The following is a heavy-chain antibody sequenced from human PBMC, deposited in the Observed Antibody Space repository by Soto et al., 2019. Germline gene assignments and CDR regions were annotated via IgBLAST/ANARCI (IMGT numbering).Heavy chain of an antibody. CDR1: GFTFSSDS. Sequence: EIQLVESGGGLVKPGGSLRLSCAASGFTFSSDSMNWVRQAPGKGLEWVSSISSSSSYIYYADSVKGRFTISRDNAKNSLYQQMNSLRAEDTAVYYCARDLNTYYDFWSGYYDYWGQGTLVTVSS. D-gene: IGHD3-3*01. V-gene: IGHV3-21*01. J-gene: IGHJ4*02. CDR3: ARDLNTYYDFWSGYYDY. CDR2: ISSSSSYI.